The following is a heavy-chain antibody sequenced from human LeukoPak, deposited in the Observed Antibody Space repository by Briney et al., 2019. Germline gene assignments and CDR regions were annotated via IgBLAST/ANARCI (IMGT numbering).Heavy chain of an antibody. D-gene: IGHD3-3*01. CDR1: GGSFSGYY. V-gene: IGHV4-34*01. J-gene: IGHJ4*02. CDR3: ARGPRSKRITIFGVVMSAPYFDY. Sequence: SETLSLTCAVYGGSFSGYYWSWIRQPPGKGLEWIGEINHSGSTNYNPSLKSRVTISVDTSKNQFSLKLSSVTAADTAVYYCARGPRSKRITIFGVVMSAPYFDYWGQGTLVTVSS. CDR2: INHSGST.